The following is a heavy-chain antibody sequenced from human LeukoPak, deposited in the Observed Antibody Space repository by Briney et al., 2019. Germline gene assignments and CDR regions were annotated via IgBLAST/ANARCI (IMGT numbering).Heavy chain of an antibody. CDR3: ARGFRRYGDTRGFLKY. V-gene: IGHV4-34*01. CDR1: GGSFSGYY. J-gene: IGHJ4*02. Sequence: PSETLSLTCAVYGGSFSGYYWSWIRQPPGKGLEWIGEINHSGSTNYNPSLKSRVTISVDTSKNQFSLKLSSVTAADTAVYYCARGFRRYGDTRGFLKYWGQGTLVTVSS. CDR2: INHSGST. D-gene: IGHD4-17*01.